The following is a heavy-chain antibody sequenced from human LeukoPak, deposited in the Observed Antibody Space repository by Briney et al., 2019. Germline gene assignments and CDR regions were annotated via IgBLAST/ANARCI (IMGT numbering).Heavy chain of an antibody. D-gene: IGHD3-22*01. J-gene: IGHJ4*02. CDR2: MNPNRGNT. Sequence: ASVKVSCKASGYIITTYDINWVRQAPGQGLEWMGWMNPNRGNTGYAQKFQGRVTMTRNTSISTAYMELSSLRSEDTAVYYCARGYYDTNGYYYRLDFWGQGTLVTVSS. CDR3: ARGYYDTNGYYYRLDF. V-gene: IGHV1-8*01. CDR1: GYIITTYD.